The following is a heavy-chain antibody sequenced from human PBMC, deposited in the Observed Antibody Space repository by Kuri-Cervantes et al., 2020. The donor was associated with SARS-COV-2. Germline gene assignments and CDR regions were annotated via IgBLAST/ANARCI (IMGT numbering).Heavy chain of an antibody. CDR2: INPNSGGT. D-gene: IGHD3-10*01. CDR3: ARARVLGLITAYYYYGMDV. J-gene: IGHJ6*02. V-gene: IGHV1-2*04. Sequence: ASVKVSCKASGYTFTGYYMHWVRQAPGQGLEWMGWINPNSGGTNYAQKFQGWVTMTRDTSISTVYMELSRLRSDDTVVYYCARARVLGLITAYYYYGMDVWGQGTTVTVSS. CDR1: GYTFTGYY.